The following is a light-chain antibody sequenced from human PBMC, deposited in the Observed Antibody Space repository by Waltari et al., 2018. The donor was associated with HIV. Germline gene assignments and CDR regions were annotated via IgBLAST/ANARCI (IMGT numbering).Light chain of an antibody. Sequence: QSALTQPASVSGSPGQSITISCTGTSTDRAAYNSVSWYQQHPEKAPKLMIYDVSNRPSGVSNRFSGSKSGNTASLTISGLQAEDEADYYCSSYTTTRTLVFGGGTKLTVL. J-gene: IGLJ2*01. CDR1: STDRAAYNS. CDR2: DVS. V-gene: IGLV2-14*01. CDR3: SSYTTTRTLV.